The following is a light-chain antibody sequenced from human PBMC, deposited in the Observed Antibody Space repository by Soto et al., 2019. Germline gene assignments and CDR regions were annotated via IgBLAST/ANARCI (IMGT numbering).Light chain of an antibody. V-gene: IGKV1-12*01. CDR1: QGISSW. CDR2: AAS. CDR3: QQANSFPFT. J-gene: IGKJ4*01. Sequence: DIQMTQSPSSVSASVGDRVTITCRASQGISSWLAWYQRKPGKAPKLLIYAASSLQSGVPSRFSGSGSGIDFTLTISSLQPEDFATYYCQQANSFPFTFGGGTKVEI.